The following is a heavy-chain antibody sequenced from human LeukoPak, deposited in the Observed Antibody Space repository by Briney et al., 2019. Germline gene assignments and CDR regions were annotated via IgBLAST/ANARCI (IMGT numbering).Heavy chain of an antibody. CDR2: ISSSSSTI. J-gene: IGHJ4*02. Sequence: GGSLRLSCAASGFTVSSYSMNWVRQPPGKGLEWVSYISSSSSTIYYADSVKGRFTISRDNAKNSLYLQMNSLRGEDTAVYYCARAFGLTDYWGQGTLVTVSS. CDR3: ARAFGLTDY. CDR1: GFTVSSYS. V-gene: IGHV3-48*01. D-gene: IGHD3/OR15-3a*01.